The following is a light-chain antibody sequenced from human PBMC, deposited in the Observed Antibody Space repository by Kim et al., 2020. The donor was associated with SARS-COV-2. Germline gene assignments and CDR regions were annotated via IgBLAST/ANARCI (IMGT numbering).Light chain of an antibody. V-gene: IGKV3-20*01. CDR3: QQYGTSLYT. CDR1: QSVANTY. J-gene: IGKJ2*01. CDR2: GAS. Sequence: PGERATLSCRASQSVANTYLAWYQQKPGQAPSLLIYGASSRATGIPDRFSGSGSGTDFTLTISRLEPEDFAVYFCQQYGTSLYTFGQGTKLE.